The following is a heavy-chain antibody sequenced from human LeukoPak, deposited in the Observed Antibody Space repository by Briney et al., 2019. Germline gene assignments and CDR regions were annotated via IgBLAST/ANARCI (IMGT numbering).Heavy chain of an antibody. CDR2: IYYSGST. D-gene: IGHD2-21*02. Sequence: SETLSLTCTVSGGSVSSSSYYWGWIRQPPGKGLEWIGSIYYSGSTYYNPSLKSRVTISVDTSKNQFSLRLSSVTAADTAVYYCARVSYCAGDCHSRQFDYWGQGTLVTVSS. J-gene: IGHJ4*02. CDR1: GGSVSSSSYY. V-gene: IGHV4-39*07. CDR3: ARVSYCAGDCHSRQFDY.